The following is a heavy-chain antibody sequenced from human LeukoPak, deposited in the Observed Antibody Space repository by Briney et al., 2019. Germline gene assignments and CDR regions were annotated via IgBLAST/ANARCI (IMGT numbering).Heavy chain of an antibody. J-gene: IGHJ4*02. D-gene: IGHD5-18*01. CDR2: FSAGGGTT. CDR1: GFTFRSYD. V-gene: IGHV3-23*01. CDR3: AKGRCSYGSEY. Sequence: GGSLRLSCAAAGFTFRSYDMSWVRQAPGKGLEWVSTFSAGGGTTYYADSVKGRFTISRDSSKNTLYLQMNSLRAEDTAVYYCAKGRCSYGSEYGGEGTLVTVS.